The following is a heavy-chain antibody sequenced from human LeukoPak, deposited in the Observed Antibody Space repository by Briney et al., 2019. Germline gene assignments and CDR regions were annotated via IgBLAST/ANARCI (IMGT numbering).Heavy chain of an antibody. Sequence: ASVKVSCKASGYTFTSYGISWVRQAPGQGLEWMGWISAYNGNTNYAQKLQGRVTMTTDTSTSTAYMELRSQRSEDTAVYYCARVWLYYGDSKNWFDPWGQGTLVTVSS. D-gene: IGHD3-10*01. J-gene: IGHJ5*02. CDR2: ISAYNGNT. CDR3: ARVWLYYGDSKNWFDP. CDR1: GYTFTSYG. V-gene: IGHV1-18*01.